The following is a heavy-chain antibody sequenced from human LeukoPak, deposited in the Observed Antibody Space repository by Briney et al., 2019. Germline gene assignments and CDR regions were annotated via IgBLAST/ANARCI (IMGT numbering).Heavy chain of an antibody. D-gene: IGHD5-24*01. CDR1: GFTFSSYS. CDR2: ISSRSSYI. CDR3: VREMATMGTKYYFEY. V-gene: IGHV3-21*01. Sequence: GGSLRLSCAASGFTFSSYSMNWVRQAPGKGLEWVSSISSRSSYIYYADPVKGRFTISRDNAKNSLYLQMNNLRAEDTAVYYCVREMATMGTKYYFEYWGQGTPVTVSS. J-gene: IGHJ4*02.